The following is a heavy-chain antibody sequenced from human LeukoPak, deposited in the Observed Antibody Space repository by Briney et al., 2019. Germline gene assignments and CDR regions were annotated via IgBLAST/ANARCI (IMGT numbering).Heavy chain of an antibody. CDR2: INTNNGNP. V-gene: IGHV7-4-1*02. Sequence: ASVKVSCKASGYSFIGYYIHWVRQAPGLGLEWMGWINTNNGNPTYAQGFTGRFVFSLDTSVSTTYLQISSLKAEDTAVYYCARDRWGDGYNYFHAFDIWGQGTMVTVSS. CDR1: GYSFIGYY. CDR3: ARDRWGDGYNYFHAFDI. J-gene: IGHJ3*02. D-gene: IGHD5-24*01.